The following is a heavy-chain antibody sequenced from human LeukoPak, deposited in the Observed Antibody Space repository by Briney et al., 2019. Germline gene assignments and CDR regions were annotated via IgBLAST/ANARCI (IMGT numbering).Heavy chain of an antibody. D-gene: IGHD6-13*01. CDR3: ARHLWSHSSSWTPFDY. Sequence: PSETLSLICTVSGDSISNYYWSWIRQPAGKGLEWIGRIHTSGTANYNPPLKSRVTISVDTSKNQFSLKLSSVTAADTAVYYCARHLWSHSSSWTPFDYWGQGTLVTVSS. J-gene: IGHJ4*02. CDR2: IHTSGTA. V-gene: IGHV4-4*07. CDR1: GDSISNYY.